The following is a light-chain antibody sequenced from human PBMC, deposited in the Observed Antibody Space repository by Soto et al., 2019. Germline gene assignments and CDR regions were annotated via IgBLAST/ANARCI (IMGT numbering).Light chain of an antibody. CDR3: QESYSTLRIT. J-gene: IGKJ5*01. CDR2: GTS. CDR1: QAINTY. Sequence: DIQMTQSPSFLSASVGDRVTISCRASQAINTYLNWYQQKPGKAPKLLIYGTSDLQNGVPSRISGGGSGTDVTLTISSLQPEDFATYYCQESYSTLRITFGQGTRLEV. V-gene: IGKV1-39*01.